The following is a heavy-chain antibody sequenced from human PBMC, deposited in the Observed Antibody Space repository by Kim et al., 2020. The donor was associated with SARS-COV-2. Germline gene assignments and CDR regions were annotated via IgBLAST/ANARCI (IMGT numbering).Heavy chain of an antibody. J-gene: IGHJ4*02. V-gene: IGHV3-23*01. CDR3: AKDPYYDFWSGYYFDY. D-gene: IGHD3-3*01. CDR1: GFTFSNYA. CDR2: ISGSCGST. Sequence: GGSLRLSCAASGFTFSNYAMSWVRQAPGKGLEWVSAISGSCGSTYYADSVKGRFTISRDNSKNTLYLQMNSLRAEDTAVYYCAKDPYYDFWSGYYFDYWGQGTLVTVSS.